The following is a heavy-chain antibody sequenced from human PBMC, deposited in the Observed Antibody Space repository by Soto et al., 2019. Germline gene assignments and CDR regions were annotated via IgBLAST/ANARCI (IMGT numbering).Heavy chain of an antibody. CDR1: GLTFSVSS. J-gene: IGHJ4*02. V-gene: IGHV3-23*01. Sequence: GSLTVSWAPSGLTFSVSSISEVLQAPWKGLEWVSAISGSPSSTYYADSVKGRFTISRDNSKKTLFLQMNSLRAEDTAIYYCAKDGYDSSGDIYYFDSWAQGIPVTVPS. D-gene: IGHD3-22*01. CDR2: ISGSPSST. CDR3: AKDGYDSSGDIYYFDS.